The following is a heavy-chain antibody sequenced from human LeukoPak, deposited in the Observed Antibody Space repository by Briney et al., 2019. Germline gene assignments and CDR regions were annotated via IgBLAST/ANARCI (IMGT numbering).Heavy chain of an antibody. CDR2: IKQDGSEK. J-gene: IGHJ4*02. CDR3: ARGGNSPVY. V-gene: IGHV3-7*01. CDR1: GFTLSSYW. Sequence: GGSLRLSCAASGFTLSSYWMSWFRQAPGKGLEWVANIKQDGSEKYYVDSVKGRFIISRDNAKNSLYLRMNSLRAEDTAVYYCARGGNSPVYWGQGTLVTVSS. D-gene: IGHD5-18*01.